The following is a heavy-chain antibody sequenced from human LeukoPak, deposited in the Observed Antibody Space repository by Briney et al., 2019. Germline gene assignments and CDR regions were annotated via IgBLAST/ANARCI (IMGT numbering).Heavy chain of an antibody. D-gene: IGHD3-10*01. CDR2: IYSGGST. Sequence: PGGSLRLSCAASGFTVSSNYMSWVRQAPGKGLEWVSVIYSGGSTYYADSVKGRFTISRDNSKNTLYLQMNSLRAEDTAVYYCARDRGSGSPSSFDYWGQGTLVTVSS. CDR3: ARDRGSGSPSSFDY. V-gene: IGHV3-53*01. J-gene: IGHJ4*02. CDR1: GFTVSSNY.